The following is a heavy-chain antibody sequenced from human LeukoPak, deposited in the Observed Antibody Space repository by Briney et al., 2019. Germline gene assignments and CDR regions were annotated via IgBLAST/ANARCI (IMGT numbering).Heavy chain of an antibody. Sequence: GGSLRLSCVASGFTFSEFAMNLVRQVPGKGPEWVSHIGGGGVDREYEESVKGRFTVSRDNSRNSLYLQMNSLRGEDTATYYCVKDSIERNGVYDAFDVWGQGTKVTVAS. CDR2: IGGGGVDR. V-gene: IGHV3-23*01. CDR1: GFTFSEFA. CDR3: VKDSIERNGVYDAFDV. D-gene: IGHD2-8*01. J-gene: IGHJ3*01.